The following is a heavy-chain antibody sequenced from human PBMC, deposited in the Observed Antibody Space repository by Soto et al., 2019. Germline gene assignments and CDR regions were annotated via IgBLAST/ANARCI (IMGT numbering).Heavy chain of an antibody. Sequence: GGSLRLSCAASGFTFDDYAMHWVRQAPGKGLEWVSGISWNSGSIGYADSVKGRFTISRDNAKNSLYLQMNSLRAEDTALYYCAKDPQDGSGSLEGIFDYWGQGTLVTVSS. J-gene: IGHJ4*02. CDR1: GFTFDDYA. CDR3: AKDPQDGSGSLEGIFDY. D-gene: IGHD3-10*01. CDR2: ISWNSGSI. V-gene: IGHV3-9*01.